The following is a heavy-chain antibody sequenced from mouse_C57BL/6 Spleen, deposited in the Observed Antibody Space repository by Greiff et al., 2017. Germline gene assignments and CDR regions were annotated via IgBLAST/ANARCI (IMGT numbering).Heavy chain of an antibody. D-gene: IGHD3-2*02. J-gene: IGHJ3*01. CDR3: ARSSGYAFAY. V-gene: IGHV1-22*01. Sequence: EMQLQESGPELVKPGASVKMSCKASGYTFTDYNMHWVKQSHGKSLEWIGYINPNNGGTSYNQKFKGKATLTVNKSSSTAYMELRSLTSEDSAVYYCARSSGYAFAYWGQGTLVTVSA. CDR2: INPNNGGT. CDR1: GYTFTDYN.